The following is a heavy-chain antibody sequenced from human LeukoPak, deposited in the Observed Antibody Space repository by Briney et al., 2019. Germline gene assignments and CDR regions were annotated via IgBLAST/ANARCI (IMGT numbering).Heavy chain of an antibody. D-gene: IGHD6-25*01. CDR3: ARRGSGV. CDR2: INHSGST. Sequence: PGGSLRLSCAASGFTFSSYAMSWVRQPPGKGLEWIGEINHSGSTNYNPSLKSRVTISVDTSKNQFSLKLSSVTAADTAVYYCARRGSGVWGKGTTVTISS. V-gene: IGHV4-34*01. CDR1: GFTFSSYA. J-gene: IGHJ6*04.